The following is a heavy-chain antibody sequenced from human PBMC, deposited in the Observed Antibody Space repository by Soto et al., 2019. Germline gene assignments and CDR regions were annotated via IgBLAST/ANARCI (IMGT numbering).Heavy chain of an antibody. CDR2: IYYRGST. Sequence: SETLSLTCTVSGGSISGSSYSWGWIRQPPGKGLEWIWNIYYRGSTYYNLSLKSRVTISVDTSKNQLSLKLSPVTAADTAVYYCATMVRGVIGADYYYYGIDVWGQGTTVTVSS. J-gene: IGHJ6*02. D-gene: IGHD3-10*01. V-gene: IGHV4-39*01. CDR3: ATMVRGVIGADYYYYGIDV. CDR1: GGSISGSSYS.